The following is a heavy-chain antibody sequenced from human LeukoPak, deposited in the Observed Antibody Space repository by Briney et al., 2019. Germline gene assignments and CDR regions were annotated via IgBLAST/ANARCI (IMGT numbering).Heavy chain of an antibody. CDR3: ASEGMYYDILTGFFPKWFDP. V-gene: IGHV4-59*12. Sequence: SETLSLTCTVSGGSISSYYWSWIRQPPGKGLEWIGYIYYSGSTKYNPSLKSRVTMSVDTSKNQFSLKLSSVTAADTAVYYCASEGMYYDILTGFFPKWFDPWGQGTLVTVSS. CDR2: IYYSGST. D-gene: IGHD3-9*01. J-gene: IGHJ5*02. CDR1: GGSISSYY.